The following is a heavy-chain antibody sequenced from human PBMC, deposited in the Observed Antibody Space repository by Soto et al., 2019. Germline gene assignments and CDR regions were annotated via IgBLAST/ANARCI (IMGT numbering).Heavy chain of an antibody. V-gene: IGHV1-18*01. CDR1: GYTFSDYG. CDR3: AREPPETPPDY. CDR2: ISSKNGNT. J-gene: IGHJ4*02. Sequence: QVQLVQSGADVKKPGASVKVSCKASGYTFSDYGISWVRQAPGQGLEWMGWISSKNGNTNFAQQFRGRVTMTTDTSTSTVYMELRSLKPDDTAVYYCAREPPETPPDYWGQGTLVTVSS.